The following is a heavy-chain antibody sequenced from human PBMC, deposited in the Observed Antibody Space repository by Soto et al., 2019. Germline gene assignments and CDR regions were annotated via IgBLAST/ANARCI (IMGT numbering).Heavy chain of an antibody. CDR1: GFTFSSYG. D-gene: IGHD2-21*02. CDR2: ISYDGSNK. J-gene: IGHJ4*02. CDR3: AEDKNYGGDSWAFDY. V-gene: IGHV3-30*18. Sequence: QVQLVESGGGVVQPGRSLRLSCAASGFTFSSYGMHWVRQAPGKGLEWVAVISYDGSNKYYADSVKGRFTISRDNSKNKMYLQMNGLRAEDTGVYYCAEDKNYGGDSWAFDYWGQGTLVTVSS.